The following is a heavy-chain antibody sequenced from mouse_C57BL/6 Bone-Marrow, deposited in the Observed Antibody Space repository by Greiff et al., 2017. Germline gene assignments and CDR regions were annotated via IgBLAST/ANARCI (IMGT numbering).Heavy chain of an antibody. CDR1: GYAFSSSW. V-gene: IGHV1-82*01. J-gene: IGHJ2*01. CDR3: AVYDGDFDY. D-gene: IGHD2-12*01. CDR2: LYPGDGDT. Sequence: VQLQQSGPELVKPGASVKISCKASGYAFSSSWMNWVKQRPGKGLEWIGRLYPGDGDTNYNGKFKGKATLTAAKSSSTAYMQLSSRTSEDSAVYFCAVYDGDFDYWGQGTTLTVSS.